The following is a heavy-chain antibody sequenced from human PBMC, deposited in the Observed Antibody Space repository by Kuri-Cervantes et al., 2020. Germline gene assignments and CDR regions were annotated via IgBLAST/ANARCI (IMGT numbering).Heavy chain of an antibody. CDR3: ARDRSSGWYLEYYFDY. CDR1: GGSISSYY. J-gene: IGHJ4*02. D-gene: IGHD6-19*01. Sequence: SETLSLTCTASGGSISSYYWSWIRQPAGKGLGWIGRIYTSGSTNYNPSLKSRVTMSVDTSKNQFSLKLSSVTPEDTAVYYCARDRSSGWYLEYYFDYWGQGTLVTVSS. CDR2: IYTSGST. V-gene: IGHV4-4*07.